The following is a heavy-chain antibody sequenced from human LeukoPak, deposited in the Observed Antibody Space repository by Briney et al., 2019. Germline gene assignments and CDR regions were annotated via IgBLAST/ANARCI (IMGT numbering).Heavy chain of an antibody. CDR1: GFTFSSYG. CDR2: ISYGGSNK. V-gene: IGHV3-30*18. J-gene: IGHJ6*01. Sequence: PGRSLRLSCAASGFTFSSYGMHWVRQAPGKGLEWVAVISYGGSNKYYADSVKGRFTISRDNSKNTLYLQMNSLRAEDTAMYYCAKDGFRIAAVSDGGMEVWGNGDPVTASS. CDR3: AKDGFRIAAVSDGGMEV. D-gene: IGHD6-13*01.